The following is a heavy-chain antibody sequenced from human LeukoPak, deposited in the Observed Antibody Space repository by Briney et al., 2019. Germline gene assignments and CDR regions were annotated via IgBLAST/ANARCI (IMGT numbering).Heavy chain of an antibody. V-gene: IGHV4-39*01. CDR1: GGSIRSSSYY. J-gene: IGHJ4*02. Sequence: SETLSLTCTVSGGSIRSSSYYWGWIRQPPGKGLEWIGSIYYSGSTYYNASLKSRGTISVDTSKNQFSLKLNSVTAADTAVYFCARLVVAVAGTGYFDYWGQGTLVTVSS. CDR2: IYYSGST. D-gene: IGHD6-19*01. CDR3: ARLVVAVAGTGYFDY.